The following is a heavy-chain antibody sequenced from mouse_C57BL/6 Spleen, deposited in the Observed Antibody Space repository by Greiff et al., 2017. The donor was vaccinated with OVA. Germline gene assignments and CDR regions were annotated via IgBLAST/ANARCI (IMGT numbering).Heavy chain of an antibody. V-gene: IGHV5-17*01. J-gene: IGHJ3*01. Sequence: EVKLVESGGGLVKPGGSLKLSCAASGFTFSDYGMHWVRQAPEKGLEWVAYISSGSSTIYYADTVKGRFTISRDNAKNTLFLQMTSLCSEATAMYYCARGGGFAYWGQGTLVTVSA. CDR3: ARGGGFAY. CDR2: ISSGSSTI. CDR1: GFTFSDYG.